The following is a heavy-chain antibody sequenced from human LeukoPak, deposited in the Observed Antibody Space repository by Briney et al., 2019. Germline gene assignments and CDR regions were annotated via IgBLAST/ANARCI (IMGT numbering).Heavy chain of an antibody. CDR2: INPNSGGT. D-gene: IGHD5-12*01. J-gene: IGHJ4*02. CDR3: ARGWLRSDFDY. V-gene: IGHV1-2*06. CDR1: GYTFTGYY. Sequence: ASVKVSCKASGYTFTGYYMHWVRQAPGQGLEWMGRINPNSGGTNYAQKFQGRVTMTRDTSISTAYMELSSLRSEDTAVYYCARGWLRSDFDYWGQGTLVTVSS.